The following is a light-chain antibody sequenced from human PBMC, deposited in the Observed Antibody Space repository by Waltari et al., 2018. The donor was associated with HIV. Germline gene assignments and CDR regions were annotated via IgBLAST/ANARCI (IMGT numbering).Light chain of an antibody. Sequence: QTVVTQEPSFSVSPGGTVTLPCGLSSASVSTTYYPSWYQQTPGQAPRTLIYSTNTRSSGVPDRFSGSILGNKAALTITGAQADDESDYYCVLYMGSGIWVFGGGTKLTVL. J-gene: IGLJ3*02. CDR2: STN. V-gene: IGLV8-61*01. CDR3: VLYMGSGIWV. CDR1: SASVSTTYY.